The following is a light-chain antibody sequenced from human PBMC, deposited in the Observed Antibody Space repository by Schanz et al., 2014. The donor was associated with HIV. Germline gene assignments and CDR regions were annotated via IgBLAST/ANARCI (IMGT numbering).Light chain of an antibody. Sequence: QSVLTQPPSVSAAPGQRVTISCTGSRSNIGAGYDVHWYQHLPGTAPKLLIYGSTNRPSGVPDRFSGSKSGSSASLAISGLQDEDEADYYCQSYDSSLSDVVFGGGTKLTVL. CDR1: RSNIGAGYD. CDR3: QSYDSSLSDVV. V-gene: IGLV1-40*01. CDR2: GST. J-gene: IGLJ2*01.